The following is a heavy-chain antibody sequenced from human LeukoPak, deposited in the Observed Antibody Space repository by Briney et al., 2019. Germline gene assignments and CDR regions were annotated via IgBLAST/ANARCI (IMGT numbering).Heavy chain of an antibody. D-gene: IGHD3-3*02. V-gene: IGHV4-59*08. CDR2: IYYSGRI. CDR1: GGSISNYY. J-gene: IGHJ5*01. CDR3: ARHTGSIVWFDY. Sequence: SETLSLTCTVSGGSISNYYWRWIRQPPGKGLEWIGYIYYSGRINYNPSLKSRVTISVDTSKNQFSLKLSSVTAADTAVYYCARHTGSIVWFDYWGQGALVTVSS.